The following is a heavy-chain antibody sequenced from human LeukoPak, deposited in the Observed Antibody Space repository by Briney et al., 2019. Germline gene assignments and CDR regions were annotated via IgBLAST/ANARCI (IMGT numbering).Heavy chain of an antibody. D-gene: IGHD2-8*01. Sequence: GGSLRLSCAASRFTFSSYEMNWVRQAPGKGLEWVSYISGSGIKHYTDSVKGRFTISRDNTKNSLYLQMNSLRVEDTAVYYCAREDTGVAFDIWGQGTTVTV. CDR1: RFTFSSYE. CDR3: AREDTGVAFDI. V-gene: IGHV3-48*03. CDR2: ISGSGIK. J-gene: IGHJ3*02.